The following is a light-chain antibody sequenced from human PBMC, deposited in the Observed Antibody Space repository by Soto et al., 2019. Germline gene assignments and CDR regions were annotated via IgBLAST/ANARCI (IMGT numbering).Light chain of an antibody. CDR1: QSIRSC. Sequence: DIQMTQPPSTLSGSVGDRVTTTCRASQSIRSCLAWYQQKPGKAPKLLIYDASSLESGVPSRFSSSGSGTEFTLTISSLQPDDFATYYCQQYNSYPAFGQGTKVDI. V-gene: IGKV1-5*01. CDR2: DAS. CDR3: QQYNSYPA. J-gene: IGKJ1*01.